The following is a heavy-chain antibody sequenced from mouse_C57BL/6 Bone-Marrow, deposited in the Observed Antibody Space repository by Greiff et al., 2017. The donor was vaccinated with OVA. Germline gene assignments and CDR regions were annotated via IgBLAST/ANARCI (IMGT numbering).Heavy chain of an antibody. J-gene: IGHJ3*01. CDR1: GFTFSSYG. D-gene: IGHD3-2*02. CDR2: ISSGGSYT. V-gene: IGHV5-6*02. Sequence: DVKLVESGGDLVKPGGSLKLSCAASGFTFSSYGMSWVRQTPDKRLEWVATISSGGSYTYYPDSVKGRFTISRDNAKNTLYLQMSSLKSEDTAMYYCARQGGQLRPGFAYWGQGTLVTVSA. CDR3: ARQGGQLRPGFAY.